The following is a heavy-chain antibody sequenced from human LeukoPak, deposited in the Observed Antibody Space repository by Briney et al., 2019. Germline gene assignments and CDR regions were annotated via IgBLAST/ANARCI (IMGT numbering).Heavy chain of an antibody. J-gene: IGHJ4*02. Sequence: PSETLSLTCTVSGGSISSYYWSWIRQPPGKGLESIGYIYYSGGTNYNPSLKSRVTISVDTSKNQFSLKLSSVTAADTAVYYCARASNYYGSGSYYYTPDYWGQGTLVTVPS. D-gene: IGHD3-10*01. CDR2: IYYSGGT. V-gene: IGHV4-59*01. CDR3: ARASNYYGSGSYYYTPDY. CDR1: GGSISSYY.